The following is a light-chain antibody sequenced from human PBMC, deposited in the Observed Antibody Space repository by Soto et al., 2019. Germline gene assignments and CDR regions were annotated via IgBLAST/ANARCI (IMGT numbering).Light chain of an antibody. V-gene: IGKV3-20*01. Sequence: EIVLTQSPGTLSLSPGERASLSGRAIQSVSSSYLAWYQQKPGQAPRLLIYGASSRATGIPDRFSGSGSGTDFTLTISRLEPEDFAVYYCQQYGSSPPITFGQGTRLEI. CDR3: QQYGSSPPIT. J-gene: IGKJ5*01. CDR1: QSVSSSY. CDR2: GAS.